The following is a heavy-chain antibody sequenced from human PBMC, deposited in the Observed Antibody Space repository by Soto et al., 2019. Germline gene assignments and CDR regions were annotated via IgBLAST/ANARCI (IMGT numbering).Heavy chain of an antibody. CDR2: IYYSGST. J-gene: IGHJ5*02. Sequence: SETLSLTCTVSGGSISSSSYYWGWIRQPPGKGLEWIGSIYYSGSTYYNPSLKSRVTISVDTSKNQFSLKLSSVTAADTAVYYCARHLLGDRWFDPWGQGTLVTVSS. CDR1: GGSISSSSYY. D-gene: IGHD3-3*01. CDR3: ARHLLGDRWFDP. V-gene: IGHV4-39*01.